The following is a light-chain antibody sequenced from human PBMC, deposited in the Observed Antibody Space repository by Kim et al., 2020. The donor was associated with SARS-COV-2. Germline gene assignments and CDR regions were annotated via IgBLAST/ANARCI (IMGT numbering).Light chain of an antibody. Sequence: AYVGDRVTATCRASHAIKNYVAWYQQKPGKVPKLLIYAASTVQSGVPSRVSGSGSGTDFTLTTSSLQPEDVATYYCQEYNSATLTFGGGTKVDIK. CDR3: QEYNSATLT. J-gene: IGKJ4*01. CDR2: AAS. CDR1: HAIKNY. V-gene: IGKV1-27*01.